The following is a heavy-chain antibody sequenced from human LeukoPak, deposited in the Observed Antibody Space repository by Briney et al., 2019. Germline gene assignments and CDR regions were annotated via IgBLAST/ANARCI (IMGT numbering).Heavy chain of an antibody. Sequence: GASVKVSCKASGYTFTSYGISWVRQAPGQGLEWMGWISAYNGNTNYARKLQGRVTMTTDTSTSTAYMELRSLRSDDTAVYYCARDGIYYEKQGVDWFDPWGQGTLVTVSS. CDR2: ISAYNGNT. J-gene: IGHJ5*02. CDR3: ARDGIYYEKQGVDWFDP. D-gene: IGHD3-22*01. V-gene: IGHV1-18*01. CDR1: GYTFTSYG.